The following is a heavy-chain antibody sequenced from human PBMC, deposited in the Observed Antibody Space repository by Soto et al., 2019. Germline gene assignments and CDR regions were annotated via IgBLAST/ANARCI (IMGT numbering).Heavy chain of an antibody. CDR3: ARDYRITGTTGTYYYYGMDV. D-gene: IGHD1-7*01. V-gene: IGHV1-2*04. J-gene: IGHJ6*02. Sequence: ASVKVSCKASGYTFTGYYMHWVRQAPGQGLEWMGWINPNSGGTNYAQKFQGWVTMTRDTSISTAYMELGRLRSDDTAVYYCARDYRITGTTGTYYYYGMDVWGQGTTVTVSS. CDR1: GYTFTGYY. CDR2: INPNSGGT.